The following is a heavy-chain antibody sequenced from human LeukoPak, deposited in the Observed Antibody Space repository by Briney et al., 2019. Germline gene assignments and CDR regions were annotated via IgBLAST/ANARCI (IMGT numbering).Heavy chain of an antibody. CDR3: GRDLGYSHGFDY. D-gene: IGHD5-18*01. CDR1: GFTFSDYY. V-gene: IGHV3-11*01. Sequence: GGSLRLSCAASGFTFSDYYMSWLRQAPGKGLERVSYISSSGSTIYYADSVKGRFTISRDNAKNSLYLQMNSLRAEDTAVYYCGRDLGYSHGFDYWGQGTLVTVSS. CDR2: ISSSGSTI. J-gene: IGHJ4*02.